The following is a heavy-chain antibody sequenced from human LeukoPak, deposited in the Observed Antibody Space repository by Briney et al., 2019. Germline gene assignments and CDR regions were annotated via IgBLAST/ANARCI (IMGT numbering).Heavy chain of an antibody. D-gene: IGHD6-13*01. CDR2: IYYSGST. V-gene: IGHV4-59*01. CDR1: GGSISSYY. J-gene: IGHJ4*02. CDR3: ARLGEAAGTFDY. Sequence: SETLSLTCTVSGGSISSYYWSWIRQPPGKGLEWIGYIYYSGSTNYNPSLKSRVTISVDTSKNQFSLKLSSVTAADTAVYYCARLGEAAGTFDYWGQGTLVTVSS.